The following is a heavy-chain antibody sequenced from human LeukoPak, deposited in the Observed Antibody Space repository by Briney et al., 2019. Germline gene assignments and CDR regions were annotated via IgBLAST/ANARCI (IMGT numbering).Heavy chain of an antibody. Sequence: PGRSLRLSCAASGFTFSNYGMHWVRQAPGKGLEWVSAISGSGGNTYYGDSVRGRFTISRDNSKNTLYLQMSSLRVEDTAIYYCANDRPHPSAEPTNFDYWGQGTLVTVSS. D-gene: IGHD1-14*01. CDR2: ISGSGGNT. CDR1: GFTFSNYG. CDR3: ANDRPHPSAEPTNFDY. V-gene: IGHV3-23*01. J-gene: IGHJ4*02.